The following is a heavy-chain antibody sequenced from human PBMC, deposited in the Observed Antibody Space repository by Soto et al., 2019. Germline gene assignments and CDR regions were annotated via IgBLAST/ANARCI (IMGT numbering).Heavy chain of an antibody. CDR2: IKQDGSEK. CDR3: ATGYTYGPDY. V-gene: IGHV3-7*03. Sequence: GGSLRLSCAASGFSFSSYWMHWVRQAPGKGLEWVANIKQDGSEKYYVDSVKGRFTISRDNAQNSLYLQMNSLRTEDTAVYYCATGYTYGPDYWGQGTLVTVS. CDR1: GFSFSSYW. D-gene: IGHD5-18*01. J-gene: IGHJ4*02.